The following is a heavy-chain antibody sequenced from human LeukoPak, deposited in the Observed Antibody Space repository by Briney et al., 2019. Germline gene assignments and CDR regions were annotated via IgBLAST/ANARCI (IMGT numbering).Heavy chain of an antibody. CDR2: IIPIFGTA. J-gene: IGHJ4*02. CDR1: GGTFSSYA. CDR3: ARDCSGGSCAYFDY. Sequence: ASVKVSCKASGGTFSSYAISWVRQAPGQGLEWMGRIIPIFGTANYAQKFQGRVTITTDESTSTAYMELSSLRSEDRAVYYCARDCSGGSCAYFDYWGQGTLVTVSS. D-gene: IGHD2-15*01. V-gene: IGHV1-69*05.